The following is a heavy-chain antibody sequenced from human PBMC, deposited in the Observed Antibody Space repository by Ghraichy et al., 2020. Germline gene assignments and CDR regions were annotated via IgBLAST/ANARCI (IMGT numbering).Heavy chain of an antibody. Sequence: GGSLRLSCAASGFTFSSYSMNWVRQAPGKGLEWVSYISSSSSTIYYADSVKGRFTISRDNAKNSLYLQMNSMRDEDTAVYYCARGEGIAVAGPDAFDIWGQGTMVTVSS. CDR1: GFTFSSYS. J-gene: IGHJ3*02. V-gene: IGHV3-48*02. D-gene: IGHD6-19*01. CDR3: ARGEGIAVAGPDAFDI. CDR2: ISSSSSTI.